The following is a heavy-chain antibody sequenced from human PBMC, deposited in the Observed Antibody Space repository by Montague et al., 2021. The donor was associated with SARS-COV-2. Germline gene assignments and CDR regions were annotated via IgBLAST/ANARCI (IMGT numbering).Heavy chain of an antibody. V-gene: IGHV4-34*01. CDR1: GGSFSGYY. CDR2: VYYSGIT. Sequence: SETLSLTCAVYGGSFSGYYWTWIRQPPGKGLEWIVSVYYSGITYYNPSLNNRVTMSVDTSKNQFSLKLSSVTAADTAIYYCARAYGSGSYHFFDYWSQGTLVTVSS. CDR3: ARAYGSGSYHFFDY. J-gene: IGHJ4*02. D-gene: IGHD3-10*01.